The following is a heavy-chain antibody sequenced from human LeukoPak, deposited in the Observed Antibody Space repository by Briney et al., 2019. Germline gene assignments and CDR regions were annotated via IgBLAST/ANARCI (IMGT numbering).Heavy chain of an antibody. CDR2: ISYDGSNK. J-gene: IGHJ4*02. D-gene: IGHD2-21*02. Sequence: GGSLRLSCAASGFTFSSYGMHWVRQAPGKGLEWVAVISYDGSNKYYADSVKGRFTISRDNSKNTLYLQMNSLRAEDTAVYYCAKSSCGGDCSDGPLFDYWGQGTLVTVSS. V-gene: IGHV3-30*18. CDR1: GFTFSSYG. CDR3: AKSSCGGDCSDGPLFDY.